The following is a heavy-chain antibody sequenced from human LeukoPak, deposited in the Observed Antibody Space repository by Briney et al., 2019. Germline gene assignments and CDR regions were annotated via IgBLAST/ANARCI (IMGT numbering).Heavy chain of an antibody. D-gene: IGHD3-10*01. CDR1: GGSFSGYY. Sequence: PSETLSLTCAVYGGSFSGYYWSWIRQPPGKGLEWIGEINHSGSTNYNPSLKSRVTISVDTSKNQFSLKLSSVTAADTAVYYCARLSRYMARGVAYYYYYYMDVWGKGTTVTVSS. J-gene: IGHJ6*03. V-gene: IGHV4-34*01. CDR3: ARLSRYMARGVAYYYYYYMDV. CDR2: INHSGST.